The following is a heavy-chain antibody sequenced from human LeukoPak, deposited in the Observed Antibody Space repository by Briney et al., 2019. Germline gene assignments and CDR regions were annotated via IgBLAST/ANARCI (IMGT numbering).Heavy chain of an antibody. Sequence: GGSLRLSCAASGFTFSSYGMHWVRQAPGKGLEWVAFIRYDGSNKYYADSVKGRFTISRDNSKNTLYLQMNSLRAEDTAVYYCAKDQGITILGVVIDYFDFWGQGTLVTVYS. CDR2: IRYDGSNK. CDR1: GFTFSSYG. V-gene: IGHV3-30*02. D-gene: IGHD3-3*01. J-gene: IGHJ4*02. CDR3: AKDQGITILGVVIDYFDF.